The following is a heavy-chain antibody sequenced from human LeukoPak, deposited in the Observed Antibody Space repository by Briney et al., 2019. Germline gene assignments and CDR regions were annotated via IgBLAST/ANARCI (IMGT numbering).Heavy chain of an antibody. CDR2: IYYSGDT. CDR3: AREYYYDSSGRTNWFDP. J-gene: IGHJ5*02. Sequence: SETLSLTCTVSGGSIGDDTYYWSWIRQHPGKGLEWIGYIYYSGDTHYNPSLESRVTISVDTPKNQFSLKLSSVTAADTAVYYCAREYYYDSSGRTNWFDPWGQGTLVTVSS. V-gene: IGHV4-31*03. CDR1: GGSIGDDTYY. D-gene: IGHD3-22*01.